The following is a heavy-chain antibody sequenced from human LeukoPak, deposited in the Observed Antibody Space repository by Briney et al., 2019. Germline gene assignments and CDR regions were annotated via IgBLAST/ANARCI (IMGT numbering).Heavy chain of an antibody. J-gene: IGHJ4*02. D-gene: IGHD6-6*01. Sequence: GGSRRLSCAASGFTFSSYAMHWVGKPPGKGLEWLTFISYDGSEEYYADYVKGRFTNTRDNSKDILFLQMNRLRADDTAVYYCANTRPSRFEYWGQGTMVTVSS. CDR2: ISYDGSEE. CDR1: GFTFSSYA. CDR3: ANTRPSRFEY. V-gene: IGHV3-30-3*01.